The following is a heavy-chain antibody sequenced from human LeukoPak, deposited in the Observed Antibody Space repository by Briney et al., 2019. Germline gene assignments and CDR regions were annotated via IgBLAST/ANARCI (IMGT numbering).Heavy chain of an antibody. CDR3: AGSFYYDSSVPPGY. V-gene: IGHV4-59*08. D-gene: IGHD3-22*01. CDR2: IYYSGST. Sequence: SETLSLTCTVSGGSISSYYWSWIRQPPGKELEWIGYIYYSGSTNYNPSLKSRVTISVDTSKNQFSLKLSSVTAADTAVYYCAGSFYYDSSVPPGYWGQGTLVTVSS. J-gene: IGHJ4*02. CDR1: GGSISSYY.